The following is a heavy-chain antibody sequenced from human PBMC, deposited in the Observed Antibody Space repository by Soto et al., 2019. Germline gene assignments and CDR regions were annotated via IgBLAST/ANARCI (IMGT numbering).Heavy chain of an antibody. Sequence: QVQLVQSGAEVKKPGASVKVSCKASGYTFTSYGISWVRQAPGQGLEWMGWISAYNGNTNHAQKLQGRVTMTTDTSTSTAYMELRSLRSDDTAVYYCARSFDYDILAGYTADYWGQGTLVTVSS. CDR2: ISAYNGNT. D-gene: IGHD3-9*01. J-gene: IGHJ4*02. V-gene: IGHV1-18*01. CDR3: ARSFDYDILAGYTADY. CDR1: GYTFTSYG.